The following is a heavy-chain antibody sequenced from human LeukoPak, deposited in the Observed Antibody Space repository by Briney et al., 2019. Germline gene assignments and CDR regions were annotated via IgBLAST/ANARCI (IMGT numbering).Heavy chain of an antibody. CDR1: GGSISNYW. V-gene: IGHV4-59*01. J-gene: IGHJ4*02. CDR2: VFDSGGT. D-gene: IGHD6-13*01. Sequence: PSETLSLTCIVSGGSISNYWWSWIRQPPGKGLEWIGYVFDSGGTNYNPSLKGRVTISVDTSKKQFSLKLSSVTAADTAVYYCARGYSSSWNYFDYWGQGTLVTVPS. CDR3: ARGYSSSWNYFDY.